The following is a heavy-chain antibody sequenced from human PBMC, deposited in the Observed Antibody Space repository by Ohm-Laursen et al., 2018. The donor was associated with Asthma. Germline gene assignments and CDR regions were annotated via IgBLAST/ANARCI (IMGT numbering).Heavy chain of an antibody. Sequence: SLRLSCAASGFIFSNYAMSWVRQAPGKGLEWVAIISSAETYKNYANSVKGRFTISKDNSKNTLFLQMNSLRPDDTAVYYCARRDFSGGDTNAAFDIWGQGTMVAVSS. CDR2: ISSAETYK. V-gene: IGHV3-30*04. CDR3: ARRDFSGGDTNAAFDI. CDR1: GFIFSNYA. J-gene: IGHJ3*02. D-gene: IGHD2-21*02.